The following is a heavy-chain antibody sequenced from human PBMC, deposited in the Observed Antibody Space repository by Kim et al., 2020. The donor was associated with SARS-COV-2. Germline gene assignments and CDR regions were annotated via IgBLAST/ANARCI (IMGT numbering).Heavy chain of an antibody. J-gene: IGHJ5*02. D-gene: IGHD5-18*01. CDR1: GGTFSSYA. CDR3: ARVGGSGYSYGDRWFDP. Sequence: SVKVSCKASGGTFSSYAISWVRQAPGQGLEWMGGIIPIFGTANYAQKFQGRVTITADESTSTAYMELSSLRSEDTAVYYCARVGGSGYSYGDRWFDPWGQGTLVTVSS. V-gene: IGHV1-69*13. CDR2: IIPIFGTA.